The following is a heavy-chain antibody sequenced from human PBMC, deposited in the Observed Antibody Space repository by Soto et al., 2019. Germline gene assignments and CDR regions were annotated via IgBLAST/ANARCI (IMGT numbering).Heavy chain of an antibody. J-gene: IGHJ4*02. Sequence: GGSLRLSCTASGFTFSSSAMTWVRQAPGKGLEWVSAISGGDGSPSYADSVKGRFTISRDNSKNTLYLHMNSLRADDTAAYYCAKWHTYNYDSLAFSGFDCWGQGTQVTVSS. D-gene: IGHD3-16*01. CDR1: GFTFSSSA. CDR3: AKWHTYNYDSLAFSGFDC. CDR2: ISGGDGSP. V-gene: IGHV3-23*01.